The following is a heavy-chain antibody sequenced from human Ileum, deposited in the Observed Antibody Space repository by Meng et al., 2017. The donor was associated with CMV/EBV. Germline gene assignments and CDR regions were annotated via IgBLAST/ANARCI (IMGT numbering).Heavy chain of an antibody. Sequence: RVSCKASGYTFTDYYMHWVRQAPGQGLEWMGWININSGGTNYAQKFQGRVTMTRDTSISTAYMELSSLRSDDTAVYFCARNWEGVDYWGQGTLVTVSS. CDR3: ARNWEGVDY. CDR2: ININSGGT. D-gene: IGHD7-27*01. V-gene: IGHV1-2*02. CDR1: GYTFTDYY. J-gene: IGHJ4*02.